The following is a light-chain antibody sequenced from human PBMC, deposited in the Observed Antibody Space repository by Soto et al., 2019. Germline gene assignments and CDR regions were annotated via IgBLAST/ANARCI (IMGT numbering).Light chain of an antibody. CDR2: SNN. CDR1: SSNIGSNT. CDR3: AAWDASLKGFV. V-gene: IGLV1-44*01. J-gene: IGLJ1*01. Sequence: QSVLTQPPSASGTPGQRVTVSCSGSSSNIGSNTVNWYQQLPGTAPKLLIYSNNQRPSGVPDRFSGSKSGTSASLAISGLQSADQAEYYCAAWDASLKGFVFGTGTKVTV.